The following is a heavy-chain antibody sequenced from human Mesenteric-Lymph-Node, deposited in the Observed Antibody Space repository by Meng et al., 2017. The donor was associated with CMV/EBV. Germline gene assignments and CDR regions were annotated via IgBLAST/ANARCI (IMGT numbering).Heavy chain of an antibody. D-gene: IGHD1-26*01. J-gene: IGHJ4*02. Sequence: CKASGFTFTSYPMHWVRQAPGQRLEWMGWINPDNGNTKYSQKFQGRVTLTRDTSASTAYMDLSSLRSEDTAMFYCARGVGPIHFDYWGQGTLVTVSS. CDR3: ARGVGPIHFDY. CDR2: INPDNGNT. V-gene: IGHV1-3*01. CDR1: GFTFTSYP.